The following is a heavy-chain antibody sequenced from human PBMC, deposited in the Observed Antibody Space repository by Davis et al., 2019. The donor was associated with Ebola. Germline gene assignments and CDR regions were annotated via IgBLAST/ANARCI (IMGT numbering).Heavy chain of an antibody. CDR1: GFIFDDYA. CDR3: AKDVRGAILYLYGLDV. Sequence: SLKISCAASGFIFDDYAMHWVRQAPGKGLEWVAGIGWNSGDKGYADSVKGRFTISRDNAKNSLYLQMNSLRAEDTAFYYCAKDVRGAILYLYGLDVWGQGTTVTVSS. V-gene: IGHV3-9*01. CDR2: IGWNSGDK. J-gene: IGHJ6*02. D-gene: IGHD2-8*01.